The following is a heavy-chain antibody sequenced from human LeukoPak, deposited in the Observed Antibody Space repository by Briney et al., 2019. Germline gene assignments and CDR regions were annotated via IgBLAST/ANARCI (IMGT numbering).Heavy chain of an antibody. V-gene: IGHV3-9*01. D-gene: IGHD3-10*02. CDR1: GFTFDDYA. Sequence: GGSLRLSCAASGFTFDDYAMHWVRQGPGKGLEWVSGISWNSGSIGYADSVKGRFTISRDDAKNSLYLQMNSLRAEDTAVYYCAELGITMIGGVWGKGTTVTISS. CDR2: ISWNSGSI. CDR3: AELGITMIGGV. J-gene: IGHJ6*04.